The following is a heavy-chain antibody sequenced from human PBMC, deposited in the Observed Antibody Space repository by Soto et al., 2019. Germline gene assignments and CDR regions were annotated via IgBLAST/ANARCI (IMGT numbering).Heavy chain of an antibody. D-gene: IGHD2-15*01. CDR1: GGSISSYY. Sequence: QVQLQESGPGLVKPSETLSLTCTVSGGSISSYYWSWIRQPPGKGLEWIGYIYYSGSTNYNPSLKSRVTISVDTSKNQSYLKLSSVTAADTAVYYCARRWGSAADYWGQGTLVTVSS. CDR2: IYYSGST. J-gene: IGHJ4*02. CDR3: ARRWGSAADY. V-gene: IGHV4-59*08.